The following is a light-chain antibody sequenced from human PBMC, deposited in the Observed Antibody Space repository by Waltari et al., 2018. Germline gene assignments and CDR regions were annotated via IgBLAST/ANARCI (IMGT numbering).Light chain of an antibody. J-gene: IGKJ1*01. CDR2: KAS. CDR3: QQYNSYSWT. CDR1: QSISSW. Sequence: DIQMTQSPSTLSASVGDRVTITCRASQSISSWLAWYQQKPGKAPKRLIYKASSLESGVPSRFSGSGSGKELALTISSLQPDDFATYYCQQYNSYSWTVGQGTKVEIK. V-gene: IGKV1-5*03.